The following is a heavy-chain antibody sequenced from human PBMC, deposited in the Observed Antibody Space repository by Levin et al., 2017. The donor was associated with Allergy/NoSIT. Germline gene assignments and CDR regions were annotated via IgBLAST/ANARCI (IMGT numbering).Heavy chain of an antibody. CDR2: ISGTSSDT. Sequence: GGSLRLSCAASGFTVSDHYMSWIRQAPGKGLECLSYISGTSSDTNYADSVKGRFTISRDNAKNSLYLQMNSLRAEDTAVYYCARSARLYEYWGRGTLVTVSS. V-gene: IGHV3-11*03. CDR3: ARSARLYEY. CDR1: GFTVSDHY. J-gene: IGHJ4*02. D-gene: IGHD3-10*01.